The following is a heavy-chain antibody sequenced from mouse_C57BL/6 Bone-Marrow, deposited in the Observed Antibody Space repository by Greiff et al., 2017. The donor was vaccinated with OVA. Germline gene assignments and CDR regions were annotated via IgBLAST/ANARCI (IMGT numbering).Heavy chain of an antibody. CDR3: ARDTMVKGNRVCYAMDY. J-gene: IGHJ4*01. V-gene: IGHV1-72*01. CDR2: IDPNSGGT. D-gene: IGHD2-2*01. CDR1: GYTFTSYW. Sequence: VQLQQPGAELVKPGASVKLSCKASGYTFTSYWMHWVKQRPGRGLEWIGRIDPNSGGTKYNEKFKSKATLTVDKPSSTAYMQLSSLTSEDSAVYYCARDTMVKGNRVCYAMDYWGQGTSVTVSS.